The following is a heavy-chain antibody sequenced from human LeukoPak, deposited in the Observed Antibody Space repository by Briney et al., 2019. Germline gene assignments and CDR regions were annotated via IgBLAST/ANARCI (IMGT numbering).Heavy chain of an antibody. Sequence: SQTLSLTCAISGDSVSSNSAAWNWIRQSPSRGLEWLGRTYYRSKWYNDYAVSVKSRITINPDTSKNQFSLKLSSVTAADTAVYYCARGRYSSSWYRGWYWFDPWGQGTLVTVSS. V-gene: IGHV6-1*01. D-gene: IGHD6-13*01. CDR2: TYYRSKWYN. CDR1: GDSVSSNSAA. J-gene: IGHJ5*02. CDR3: ARGRYSSSWYRGWYWFDP.